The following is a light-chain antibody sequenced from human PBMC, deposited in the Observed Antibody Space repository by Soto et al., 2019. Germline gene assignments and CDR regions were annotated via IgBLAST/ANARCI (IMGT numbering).Light chain of an antibody. Sequence: QAVVTQEPQLPLSPEGKFPLPCGPGTGGVTSDHWPYWFQQKPGQGPRTLIYDTNNRHSWTPARFSGSLLGGKAALTLSDAQPEDEAEYYCLLYYTGRRPVFGGGTKLTVL. J-gene: IGLJ7*01. CDR1: TGGVTSDHW. V-gene: IGLV7-46*01. CDR3: LLYYTGRRPV. CDR2: DTN.